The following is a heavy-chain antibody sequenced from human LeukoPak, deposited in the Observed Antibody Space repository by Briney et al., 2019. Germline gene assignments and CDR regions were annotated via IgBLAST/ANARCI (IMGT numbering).Heavy chain of an antibody. D-gene: IGHD2-2*01. CDR3: AKDQVVVVPAAMGGHYYGTDV. CDR2: ISGSGGST. J-gene: IGHJ6*02. CDR1: GFTFSSYA. Sequence: GGSLRLSCAASGFTFSSYAMSWVRQAPGKGLEWVSAISGSGGSTYYADSVKGRFTISRDNSKNTLYLQMNSLRAEDTAVYYCAKDQVVVVPAAMGGHYYGTDVWGQGTTVTVSS. V-gene: IGHV3-23*01.